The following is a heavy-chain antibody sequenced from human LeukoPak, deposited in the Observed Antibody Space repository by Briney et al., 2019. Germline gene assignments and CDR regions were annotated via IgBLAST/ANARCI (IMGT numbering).Heavy chain of an antibody. J-gene: IGHJ5*02. CDR1: GYTLTELP. CDR2: FDPEDGET. D-gene: IGHD3-22*01. V-gene: IGHV1-24*01. Sequence: ASVKVSCKVSGYTLTELPMHWVRQAPGKGLEWMGGFDPEDGETIYAQKFQGRVTMTEDTSTDTAYMELSSLRSEDTAVYYCATMGTYYYDSSGYSTWGQGTLVTVSS. CDR3: ATMGTYYYDSSGYST.